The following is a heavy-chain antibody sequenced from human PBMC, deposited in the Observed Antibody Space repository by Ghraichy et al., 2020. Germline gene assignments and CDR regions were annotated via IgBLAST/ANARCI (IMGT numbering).Heavy chain of an antibody. CDR2: IDWDDDK. CDR3: ARTFSSSSVYFQN. D-gene: IGHD6-6*01. Sequence: QTLSITCSFSGFSLDTTAMRVSWIRQPPGKALEWLARIDWDDDKFYSTSLETRLTISKDTSKNQVVLTMTNMDPVDTATYYCARTFSSSSVYFQNWGQGTLVTVSS. J-gene: IGHJ1*01. CDR1: GFSLDTTAMR. V-gene: IGHV2-70*04.